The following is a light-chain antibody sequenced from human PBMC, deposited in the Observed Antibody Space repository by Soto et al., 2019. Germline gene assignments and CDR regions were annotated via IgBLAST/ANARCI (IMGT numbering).Light chain of an antibody. CDR3: CSYAGKSTYTWV. J-gene: IGLJ3*02. V-gene: IGLV2-11*01. CDR1: SSDVGGYDY. CDR2: DVN. Sequence: LTQPRSVSGSPGRSVTISCTGTSSDVGGYDYVSWYQQHPGKAPKLLIYDVNKRPSGVPDRFSGSKSGNTASLTVSGVQAEDEADYYCCSYAGKSTYTWVFGGGTQLTVL.